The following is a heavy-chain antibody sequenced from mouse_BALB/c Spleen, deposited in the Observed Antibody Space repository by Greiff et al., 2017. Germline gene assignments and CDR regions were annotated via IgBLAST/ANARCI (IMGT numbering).Heavy chain of an antibody. CDR1: GYNFTSYW. D-gene: IGHD2-10*01. V-gene: IGHV1-5*01. J-gene: IGHJ2*01. Sequence: VQLQQPGAELVKPGTSVKLSCKASGYNFTSYWMHWVKQRPGQGLEWIGAIYPGNSDTSYNQKFKGKAKLTAVTSASTAYMELSSLTNEDSAVYYCTRNGLLFDYWGQGTTLTVSS. CDR2: IYPGNSDT. CDR3: TRNGLLFDY.